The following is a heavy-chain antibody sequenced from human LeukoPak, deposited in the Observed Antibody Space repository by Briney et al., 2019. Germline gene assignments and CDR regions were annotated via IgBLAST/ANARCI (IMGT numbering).Heavy chain of an antibody. CDR1: GYTFTGYY. CDR3: AILPTAVAPPGGDY. J-gene: IGHJ4*02. V-gene: IGHV1-2*02. CDR2: INPNSGGT. Sequence: ASVKVSFKASGYTFTGYYMHWVRQAPGQGLEWMGWINPNSGGTNYAQKFQGRVTITRDTSISTAYMELSRLRSDDTAVYYCAILPTAVAPPGGDYWGQGTLVTVSS. D-gene: IGHD6-19*01.